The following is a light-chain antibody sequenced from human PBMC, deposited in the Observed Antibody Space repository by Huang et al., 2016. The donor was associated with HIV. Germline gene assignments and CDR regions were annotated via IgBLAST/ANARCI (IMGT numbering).Light chain of an antibody. V-gene: IGKV3-20*01. J-gene: IGKJ2*01. CDR1: QSVSTDY. CDR3: QQYGGSLYT. CDR2: GTS. Sequence: EIVLTQSPGTLSLSPGERVTLSCRASQSVSTDYLAWYQQRPGQAPRRLIYGTSSRATGIPERFSGSGSGTEFTLTIGGLEPEDFAVYYCQQYGGSLYTFGQGTKLEIK.